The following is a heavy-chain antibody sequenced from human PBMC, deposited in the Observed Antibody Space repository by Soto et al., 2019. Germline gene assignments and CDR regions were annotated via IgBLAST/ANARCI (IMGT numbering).Heavy chain of an antibody. CDR3: AREEDYYDSSGYPTRSFDY. D-gene: IGHD3-22*01. CDR2: IYYSGST. CDR1: GGSVSSGSYY. J-gene: IGHJ4*02. Sequence: PSETLSLTCTVSGGSVSSGSYYWSWIRQPPGKGLEWIVYIYYSGSTYYNPSLKSRVTISVDTSKNQFSLKLSSVTAADTAVYYCAREEDYYDSSGYPTRSFDYWGQGNLVPVSS. V-gene: IGHV4-30-4*08.